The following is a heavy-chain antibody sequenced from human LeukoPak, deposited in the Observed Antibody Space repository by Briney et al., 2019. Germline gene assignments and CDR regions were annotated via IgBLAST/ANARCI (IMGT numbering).Heavy chain of an antibody. CDR2: IDWDDDK. Sequence: SGPALVKPTQTLTLTCTFSGFSLRTSGMRVSWIRQPPGKALEWLARIDWDDDKFYSTSLKTRLTISKDTSKNQVVLTITSMDPVDTATYYCARIPTTVTAFDYWGQGTLVTVSS. D-gene: IGHD4-17*01. J-gene: IGHJ4*02. V-gene: IGHV2-70*04. CDR1: GFSLRTSGMR. CDR3: ARIPTTVTAFDY.